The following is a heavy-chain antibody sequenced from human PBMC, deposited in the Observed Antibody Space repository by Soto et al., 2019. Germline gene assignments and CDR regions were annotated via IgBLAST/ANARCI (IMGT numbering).Heavy chain of an antibody. J-gene: IGHJ4*01. CDR2: IWYDGSNT. V-gene: IGHV3-33*01. CDR1: GFFLRHFG. CDR3: AIAMAGKWHPLDY. D-gene: IGHD6-19*01. Sequence: PGGSLRLSCVASGFFLRHFGMHWVRQAPGKGLEWVSVIWYDGSNTYQGESVKGRFTMSRDISKNTLYLQMDSLRPEDTAVYYCAIAMAGKWHPLDYGGHGTLVTVSS.